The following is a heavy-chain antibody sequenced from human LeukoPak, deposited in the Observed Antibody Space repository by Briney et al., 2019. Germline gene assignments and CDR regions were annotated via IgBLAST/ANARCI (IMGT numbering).Heavy chain of an antibody. CDR3: ARSGGKKGYYYGMDV. J-gene: IGHJ6*02. CDR2: ISSSSTI. V-gene: IGHV3-48*01. CDR1: GFTFSSYS. Sequence: GGSLRLSCAAPGFTFSSYSMNWVRQAPGKGLEWVSYISSSSTIYYADSVKGRFTISRDNAKNSLYLQMNSLRAEDTAVYYCARSGGKKGYYYGMDVWGQGTTVTVSS.